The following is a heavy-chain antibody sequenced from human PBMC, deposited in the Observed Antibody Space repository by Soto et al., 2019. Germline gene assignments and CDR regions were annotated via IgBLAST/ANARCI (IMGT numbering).Heavy chain of an antibody. CDR1: GGSFSGYY. J-gene: IGHJ5*02. D-gene: IGHD3-3*01. CDR3: ARATGNYDFWSGRNWFDP. CDR2: INHSGST. V-gene: IGHV4-34*01. Sequence: TSETLSLTCAVYGGSFSGYYWSWIRQPPGKGLEWIGEINHSGSTNYNPSLKSRVTISVDTSKNQFSLKLSSVTAADTAVYYCARATGNYDFWSGRNWFDPWGQGTLVTVSS.